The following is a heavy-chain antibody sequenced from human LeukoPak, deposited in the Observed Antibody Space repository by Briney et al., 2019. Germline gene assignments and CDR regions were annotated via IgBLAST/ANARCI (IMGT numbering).Heavy chain of an antibody. CDR3: ARHSSGWYLDYFDY. D-gene: IGHD6-19*01. J-gene: IGHJ4*02. CDR2: IYYSGST. Sequence: PSETLSLTCTFSGGSISSSSYYWGWIRQPPGKGLEWIGSIYYSGSTYYNPSLKSRVTISVDTSKNQFSLKLSSVTAADTAVYHCARHSSGWYLDYFDYWGQGTLVTVSS. V-gene: IGHV4-39*01. CDR1: GGSISSSSYY.